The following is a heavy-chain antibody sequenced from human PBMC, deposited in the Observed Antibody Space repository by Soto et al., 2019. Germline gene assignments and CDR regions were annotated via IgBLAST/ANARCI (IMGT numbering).Heavy chain of an antibody. J-gene: IGHJ3*02. CDR3: ARPRTSDWAYDI. V-gene: IGHV3-74*01. CDR2: IKTDGSDT. Sequence: EVQLVESGGGLVQPGGSLRLSCAASGFTFSSYWMHWVRQSPGKGLVWVSRIKTDGSDTHYADSVKGRFTISRDNAKNTLYLQMNSLREEDTAVYYCARPRTSDWAYDIWGQGTMVIVSS. CDR1: GFTFSSYW. D-gene: IGHD3-9*01.